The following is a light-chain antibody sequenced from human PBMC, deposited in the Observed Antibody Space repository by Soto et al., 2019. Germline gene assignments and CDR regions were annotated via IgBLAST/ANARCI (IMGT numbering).Light chain of an antibody. CDR3: GTWDSSLSAVV. V-gene: IGLV1-51*02. CDR1: SSKIGMDY. Sequence: QSVLTQPPSMSAAPGQKVTISCSGNSSKIGMDYVSWYQQLPGTAPKLLIYENTKRPSGIPDRFSGSNSGTSATLDITGLRTGDEADYYCGTWDSSLSAVVFGGGTKVTVL. CDR2: ENT. J-gene: IGLJ2*01.